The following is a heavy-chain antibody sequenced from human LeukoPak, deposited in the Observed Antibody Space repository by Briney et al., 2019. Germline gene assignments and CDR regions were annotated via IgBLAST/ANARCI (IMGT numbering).Heavy chain of an antibody. CDR3: AKDRGTAMVTCFDY. CDR1: GFTFSSYG. V-gene: IGHV3-30*18. CDR2: ISYDGSNK. J-gene: IGHJ4*02. D-gene: IGHD5-18*01. Sequence: GGSLRLSCAASGFTFSSYGMHWVRQAPGKGLEWVAVISYDGSNKYYADSVKGRFTISRDNSKNTLYLQMNSLRAEDTAVYYCAKDRGTAMVTCFDYWGQGTLVTVSS.